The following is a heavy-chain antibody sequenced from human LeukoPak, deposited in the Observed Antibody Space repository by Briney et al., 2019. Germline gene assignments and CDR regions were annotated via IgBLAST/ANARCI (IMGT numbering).Heavy chain of an antibody. V-gene: IGHV4-39*01. CDR1: GGSISSSSYY. J-gene: IGHJ4*02. Sequence: PSETLSLTCTVSGGSISSSSYYWGWIRQPPGKGLEWIGSIYYSGSTYYNPSLKSRVTISVDTSKNQFSLKLSSVTAADTAVYYCARGPGDSSGYYYFDYWGQGTLVTVSS. CDR3: ARGPGDSSGYYYFDY. CDR2: IYYSGST. D-gene: IGHD3-22*01.